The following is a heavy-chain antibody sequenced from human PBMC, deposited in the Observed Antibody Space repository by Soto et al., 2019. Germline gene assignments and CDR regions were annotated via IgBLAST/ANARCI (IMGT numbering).Heavy chain of an antibody. CDR1: GYTFTSYG. V-gene: IGHV1-18*01. J-gene: IGHJ4*02. D-gene: IGHD3-9*01. Sequence: ASVKVSCKASGYTFTSYGISWVRQAPGQGLEWMGWISAYNGNTNYAQKLQGRVTMTTDTSTSTAYMELRSLRSDDTAVYYCARESVILTGALKGSDYWGQGTLVTVSS. CDR2: ISAYNGNT. CDR3: ARESVILTGALKGSDY.